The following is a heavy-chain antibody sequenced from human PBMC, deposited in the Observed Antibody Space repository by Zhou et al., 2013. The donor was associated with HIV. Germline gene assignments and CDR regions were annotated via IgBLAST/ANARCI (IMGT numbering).Heavy chain of an antibody. Sequence: QVQLVQSGAEVKKPGSSVKVSCKASGGTFSSYAISWVRQAPGQGLEWMGRIIPILGIANYAQKFQGRVTITADKSTSTAYMELSSLRSEDTAVYYCAREAKYCSGGSCYHAYYYYYYMDVWGQRDHGHRSP. V-gene: IGHV1-69*04. CDR1: GGTFSSYA. CDR3: AREAKYCSGGSCYHAYYYYYYMDV. J-gene: IGHJ6*03. D-gene: IGHD2-15*01. CDR2: IIPILGIA.